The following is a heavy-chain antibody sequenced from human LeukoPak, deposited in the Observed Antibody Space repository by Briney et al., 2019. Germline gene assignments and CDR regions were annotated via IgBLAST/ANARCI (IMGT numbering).Heavy chain of an antibody. CDR1: GYTFTNYA. J-gene: IGHJ4*02. CDR2: FDPENGET. Sequence: ASVKVSCKASGYTFTNYAISWVRQAPGKGLEWMGGFDPENGETIYAQKFQGRVTMTEDTSTDTAYMELSSLRSEDTAVYYCATSYYDILTGYRPLAYWGQGTLVTVSS. D-gene: IGHD3-9*01. CDR3: ATSYYDILTGYRPLAY. V-gene: IGHV1-24*01.